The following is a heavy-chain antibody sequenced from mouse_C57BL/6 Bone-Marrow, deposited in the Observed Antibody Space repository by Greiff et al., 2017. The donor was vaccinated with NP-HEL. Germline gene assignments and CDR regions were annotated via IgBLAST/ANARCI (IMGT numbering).Heavy chain of an antibody. J-gene: IGHJ2*01. D-gene: IGHD2-2*01. Sequence: QVQLKQPGTELVKPGASVKLSCKASGYTFTSYWMHWVKQRPGQGLEWIGNINPSNGGTNYNEKFKSKATLTVDKSSSTAYMQLSSLTSEDSAVYYCARYGYDEGYFDYWGQGTTLTVSS. V-gene: IGHV1-53*01. CDR1: GYTFTSYW. CDR3: ARYGYDEGYFDY. CDR2: INPSNGGT.